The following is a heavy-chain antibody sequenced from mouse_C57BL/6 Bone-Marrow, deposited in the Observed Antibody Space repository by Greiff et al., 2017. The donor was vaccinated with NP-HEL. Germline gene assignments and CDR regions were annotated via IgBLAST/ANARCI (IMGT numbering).Heavy chain of an antibody. CDR1: GFTFSSYA. CDR2: ISDGGSYT. Sequence: EVQVVESGGGLVKPGGSLKLSCAASGFTFSSYAMSWVRQTPEKRLEWVATISDGGSYTYYPDNVKGRFTISRDNAKNNLYLQMSHLKSEDTAMYYCARDGWDEGYWGQGTTLTVSS. V-gene: IGHV5-4*01. CDR3: ARDGWDEGY. D-gene: IGHD4-1*01. J-gene: IGHJ2*01.